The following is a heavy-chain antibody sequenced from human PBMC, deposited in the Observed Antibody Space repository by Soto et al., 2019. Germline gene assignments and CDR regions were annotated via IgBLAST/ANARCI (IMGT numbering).Heavy chain of an antibody. CDR3: TREHDDYFFDY. CDR1: GFTFDDYT. D-gene: IGHD2-21*02. J-gene: IGHJ4*01. Sequence: GGSLRLSCAASGFTFDDYTMHWVRQAPGKGFEWVSLIPWDGASAYYTDSVKGRFTISRDNSKNSLYLLMNSLRTEDTALYFCTREHDDYFFDYWGHGTLVTVSS. V-gene: IGHV3-43*01. CDR2: IPWDGASA.